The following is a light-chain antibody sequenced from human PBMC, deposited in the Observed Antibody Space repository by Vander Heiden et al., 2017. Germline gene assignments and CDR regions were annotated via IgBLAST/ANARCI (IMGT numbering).Light chain of an antibody. CDR1: QGISSY. V-gene: IGKV1-8*01. CDR2: AAS. J-gene: IGKJ4*01. Sequence: ALRMTQSPPSLSASTGDRVTITCRASQGISSYLAWYQQKPGKAPKLLIYAASTLQSGVPSRFCGSGSGTDFTLTISCLQSEDFATYYCQQYYSYPLLTFGGGTKVEIK. CDR3: QQYYSYPLLT.